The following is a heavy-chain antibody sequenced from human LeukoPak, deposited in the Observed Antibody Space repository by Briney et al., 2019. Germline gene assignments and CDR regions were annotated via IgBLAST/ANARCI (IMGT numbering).Heavy chain of an antibody. J-gene: IGHJ4*02. Sequence: PGGSLRLSCAASGFTFSSYSMNWVRQAPGKGLEWVSSISSSSYIYYADSVKGRFTISRDNAKNSLYLQMNSLRAEDTAVYYCAKDGGAYNWDYWGQGTLVTVSS. V-gene: IGHV3-21*01. CDR1: GFTFSSYS. CDR3: AKDGGAYNWDY. CDR2: ISSSSYI. D-gene: IGHD1-20*01.